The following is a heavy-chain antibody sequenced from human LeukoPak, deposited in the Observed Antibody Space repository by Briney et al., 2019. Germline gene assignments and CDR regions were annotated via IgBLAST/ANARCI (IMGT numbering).Heavy chain of an antibody. CDR3: ARDGSSSWYYYYYMDV. J-gene: IGHJ6*03. CDR2: ISGSGGST. V-gene: IGHV3-23*01. CDR1: GFTFSNYG. D-gene: IGHD6-13*01. Sequence: GGSLRLSCAASGFTFSNYGMSWVRQAPGKGLEWVSGISGSGGSTYYADSVKGRFTISRDNSKNTLYLQMNSLRAEDTAVYYCARDGSSSWYYYYYMDVWGKGTTVTVSS.